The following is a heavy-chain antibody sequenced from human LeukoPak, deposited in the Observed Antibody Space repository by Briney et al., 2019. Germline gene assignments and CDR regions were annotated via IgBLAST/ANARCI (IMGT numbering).Heavy chain of an antibody. V-gene: IGHV4-34*01. J-gene: IGHJ4*02. D-gene: IGHD5-18*01. CDR1: GGSFSGYY. CDR3: ARGRRYSYPFDY. CDR2: INHSGST. Sequence: SGTLSLTCAVYGGSFSGYYWSWIRQPPGKGLEWIGEINHSGSTNYNPSLKSRVTISVDTSKNQFSLKLSSVTAADTAVYYCARGRRYSYPFDYWGQGTLVTVSS.